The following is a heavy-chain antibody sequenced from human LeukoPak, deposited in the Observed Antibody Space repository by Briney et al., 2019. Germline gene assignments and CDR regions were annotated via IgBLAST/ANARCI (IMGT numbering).Heavy chain of an antibody. CDR2: IYSDGST. CDR3: ATPKTGYNSGWNY. V-gene: IGHV3-53*01. D-gene: IGHD6-19*01. J-gene: IGHJ4*02. Sequence: TGGSLRLSCAASGLIVSTNYMTWVRQTPGKGLEWVSVIYSDGSTYYSDSVKGRFAISRDNSKNTLYLQMNSLRAEDTAVYYCATPKTGYNSGWNYWGQGTLVTVSS. CDR1: GLIVSTNY.